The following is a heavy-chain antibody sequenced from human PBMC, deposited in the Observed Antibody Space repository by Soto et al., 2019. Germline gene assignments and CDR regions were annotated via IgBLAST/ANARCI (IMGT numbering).Heavy chain of an antibody. J-gene: IGHJ5*02. V-gene: IGHV1-69*04. CDR2: IIPILGIA. CDR3: ARDRTSITIFGVVIQPNWFDP. D-gene: IGHD3-3*01. CDR1: GGTFSSYT. Sequence: SVKVSCKASGGTFSSYTISWVRQAPGQGLEWMGRIIPILGIANYAQKFQGRVTITADKSTSTAYMELSSLRSEDTAVYYCARDRTSITIFGVVIQPNWFDPWGQGTLVTVSS.